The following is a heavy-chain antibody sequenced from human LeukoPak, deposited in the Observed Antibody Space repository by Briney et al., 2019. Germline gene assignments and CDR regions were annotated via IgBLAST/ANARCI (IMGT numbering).Heavy chain of an antibody. J-gene: IGHJ4*02. CDR3: SRESGPFSPFGH. D-gene: IGHD1-26*01. Sequence: SETLSLTCTVSGGSMSNNYWSWIRQPPGKGLEWIGYMYYSGSTDYNPSLKSRVTISGDTSKNQFSLKLSSVTAADTAVYYCSRESGPFSPFGHWGQGTLVTVTS. V-gene: IGHV4-59*01. CDR2: MYYSGST. CDR1: GGSMSNNY.